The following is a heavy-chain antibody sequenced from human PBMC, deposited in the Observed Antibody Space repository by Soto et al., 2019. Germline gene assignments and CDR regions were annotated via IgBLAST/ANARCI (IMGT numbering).Heavy chain of an antibody. CDR2: ISAYNGNT. Sequence: ASVKVSCKASGYTFTSYGISWVRQAPGQGLEGMGWISAYNGNTNYAQNLQGRVTMTTDTSRRRAYMELRSLRSDDTAVYYCARDGGSYSGWFDPWGQGTLVTVSS. CDR3: ARDGGSYSGWFDP. J-gene: IGHJ5*02. V-gene: IGHV1-18*01. D-gene: IGHD1-26*01. CDR1: GYTFTSYG.